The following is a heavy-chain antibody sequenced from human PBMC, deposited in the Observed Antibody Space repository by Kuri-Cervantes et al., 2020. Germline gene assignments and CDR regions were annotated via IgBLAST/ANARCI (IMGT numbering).Heavy chain of an antibody. CDR2: ISYDGSNK. CDR3: AKVHSSGWYFAGMDV. CDR1: GFTFSSYG. J-gene: IGHJ6*02. Sequence: GESLKISCAASGFTFSSYGMHWVRQAPGKGLEWVAVISYDGSNKYYADSVKGRFTISRDNSKNTLYLQMNSLRAEDTAAYYCAKVHSSGWYFAGMDVWGQGTTVTVSS. D-gene: IGHD6-19*01. V-gene: IGHV3-30*18.